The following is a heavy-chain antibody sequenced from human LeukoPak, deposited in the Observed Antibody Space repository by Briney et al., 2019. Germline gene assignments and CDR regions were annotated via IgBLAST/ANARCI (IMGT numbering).Heavy chain of an antibody. D-gene: IGHD2-15*01. J-gene: IGHJ4*02. CDR2: ISAYNGNT. Sequence: GASVKVSCKASGYTFTSYGISWVRQAPGQGLEWMGWISAYNGNTNYAQKLQDRVTMTTDTSTSTAYMELRSLRYDDTAVYYCARDPSIACSGGSCYVGGYWGQGTLVTVSS. CDR3: ARDPSIACSGGSCYVGGY. CDR1: GYTFTSYG. V-gene: IGHV1-18*01.